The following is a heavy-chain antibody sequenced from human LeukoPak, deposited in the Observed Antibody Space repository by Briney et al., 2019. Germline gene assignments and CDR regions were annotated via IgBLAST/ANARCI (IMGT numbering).Heavy chain of an antibody. V-gene: IGHV3-23*01. CDR2: ISGSGDDT. Sequence: GGSLRLSCAASGFTFSMFAMSWVRQAPGKGLEWVSSISGSGDDTYYADSVKGQFTISRDNSRNTLYLQMNSLRVEDTAVYYCARFDNTDAFDIWGQGTMVTVSS. CDR3: ARFDNTDAFDI. CDR1: GFTFSMFA. J-gene: IGHJ3*02. D-gene: IGHD2-2*02.